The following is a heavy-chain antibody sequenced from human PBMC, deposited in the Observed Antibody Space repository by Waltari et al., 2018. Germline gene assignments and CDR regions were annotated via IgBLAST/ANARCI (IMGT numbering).Heavy chain of an antibody. Sequence: QLQLQESGPGLVKPSETLSLTCTVSGGSISSASYYWGWIRQPPGKGLEWIGSIYYSGNNYYNPSLKCSVTISVDTSKNHCSLKLGFVTAAETAVYYCARHGGGYPLLDYFDYWGQGTLVTVSS. V-gene: IGHV4-39*01. CDR2: IYYSGNN. CDR3: ARHGGGYPLLDYFDY. CDR1: GGSISSASYY. D-gene: IGHD6-25*01. J-gene: IGHJ4*02.